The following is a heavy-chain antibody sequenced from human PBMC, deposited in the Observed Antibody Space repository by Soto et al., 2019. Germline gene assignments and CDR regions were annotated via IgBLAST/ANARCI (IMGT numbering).Heavy chain of an antibody. V-gene: IGHV6-1*01. J-gene: IGHJ2*01. D-gene: IGHD6-13*01. Sequence: SQTLSLTCAISGDSVSSNSAAWNWIRQSPTRGLEWLGRTYYRAKWYNDYAVSVKSRITINPDTSKKQFSLQMNSVTPEDPAVYYCAGSRAREAAVAKHDWYFDLWGRGTLVTVSS. CDR3: AGSRAREAAVAKHDWYFDL. CDR1: GDSVSSNSAA. CDR2: TYYRAKWYN.